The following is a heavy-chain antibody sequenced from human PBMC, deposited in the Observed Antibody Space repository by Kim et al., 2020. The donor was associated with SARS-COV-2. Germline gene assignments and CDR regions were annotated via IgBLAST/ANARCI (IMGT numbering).Heavy chain of an antibody. CDR3: ARDRGYRSGWYGSSDSSGMDV. J-gene: IGHJ6*02. D-gene: IGHD6-19*01. V-gene: IGHV4-59*01. CDR1: GASISSYY. CDR2: VSDSGST. Sequence: SETLSLTCTVSGASISSYYWSWIRQPPGKGLEWIGYVSDSGSTNYNPSLKSRVTISIDTSMNHFSLKLNSVTAADTAVYYCARDRGYRSGWYGSSDSSGMDVCGQGTTVSVSS.